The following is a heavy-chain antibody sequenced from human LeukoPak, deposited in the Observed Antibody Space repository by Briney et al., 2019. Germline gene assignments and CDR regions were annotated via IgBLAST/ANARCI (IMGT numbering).Heavy chain of an antibody. CDR1: GGSISSYY. D-gene: IGHD3-3*01. J-gene: IGHJ4*02. Sequence: SETLSLTCTVSGGSISSYYWSWIRQPPGKGLEWIGYIYTSGSTNYNPSLKSRVTISVDTSNNQFSLKLSSVTAADTAVYYCARWDFWSGYSAFDYWGQGTLVTVSS. CDR2: IYTSGST. V-gene: IGHV4-4*09. CDR3: ARWDFWSGYSAFDY.